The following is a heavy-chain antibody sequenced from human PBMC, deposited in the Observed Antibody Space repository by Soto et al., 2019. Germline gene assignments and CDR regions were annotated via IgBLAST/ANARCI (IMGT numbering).Heavy chain of an antibody. CDR3: ARRYSSGFDY. D-gene: IGHD6-19*01. J-gene: IGHJ4*02. Sequence: QVQLHESGPGLVKPSQTLSLTCTVSGGPISSGGYYWSWIRPHPGKGLEWIGFIYYSGSTYYNPSLKSRVTRSVDTSKNQFSLKLSSVTAADTAVYYCARRYSSGFDYWGQGTLVTVSS. CDR2: IYYSGST. CDR1: GGPISSGGYY. V-gene: IGHV4-31*03.